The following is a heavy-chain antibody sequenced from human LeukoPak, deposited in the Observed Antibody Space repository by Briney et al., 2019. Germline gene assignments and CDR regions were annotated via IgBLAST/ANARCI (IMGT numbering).Heavy chain of an antibody. D-gene: IGHD5-24*01. Sequence: GRSLRLSCAASGFTFGSYGMNWVRQAPGKGLEWVAVIWYDGSNKDYADSVKGGVTISRDNSKKTVNLQMNSLRAEDTAVYYCTRENGGDGYNGGAFDIWGQGTMVTVAS. J-gene: IGHJ3*02. CDR1: GFTFGSYG. V-gene: IGHV3-33*01. CDR2: IWYDGSNK. CDR3: TRENGGDGYNGGAFDI.